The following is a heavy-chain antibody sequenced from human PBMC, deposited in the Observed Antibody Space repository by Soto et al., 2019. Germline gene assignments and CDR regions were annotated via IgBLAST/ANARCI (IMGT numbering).Heavy chain of an antibody. J-gene: IGHJ5*02. CDR3: VHGRNYPVGPSQS. Sequence: QITLKESAPSLVKPTQTLTLTCIFSGFSLCTSGMSVGWFRQPPGKALEWLALIYWDDHRHHNQSLQNRLTITKDTSNWRVVLSMTNIDPVDTVTYYCVHGRNYPVGPSQSCGLATLVTLPS. V-gene: IGHV2-5*02. D-gene: IGHD3-16*02. CDR1: GFSLCTSGMS. CDR2: IYWDDHR.